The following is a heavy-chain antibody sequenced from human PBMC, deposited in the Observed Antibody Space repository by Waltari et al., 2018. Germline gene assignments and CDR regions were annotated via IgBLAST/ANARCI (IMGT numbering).Heavy chain of an antibody. D-gene: IGHD2-15*01. CDR3: ARDRYCSGGSCYFGY. J-gene: IGHJ4*02. CDR1: GGSVSSGSYY. V-gene: IGHV4-61*01. CDR2: IYYSGST. Sequence: QVQLQESGPGLVKPSETLSLTCTVSGGSVSSGSYYWSWIRQPPGKGLEWIGYIYYSGSTNYNPSLKIRVTISVDTSKNQFSLKLSSVTAADTAVYYCARDRYCSGGSCYFGYWGQGTLVTVSS.